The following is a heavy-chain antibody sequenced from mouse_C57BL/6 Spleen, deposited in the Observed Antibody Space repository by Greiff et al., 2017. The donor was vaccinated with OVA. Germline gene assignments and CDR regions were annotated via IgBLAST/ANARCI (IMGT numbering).Heavy chain of an antibody. V-gene: IGHV1-18*01. J-gene: IGHJ1*03. CDR2: INPNNGGT. D-gene: IGHD1-1*01. CDR1: GYTFTDYN. CDR3: AKSYYGSSYLYFDV. Sequence: VQLQQSGPELVKPGASVKIPCKASGYTFTDYNMDWVKQSHGKSLEWIGDINPNNGGTIYNQKFKGKATLTVDKSSSTAYMELRSLTSEDTAVYYCAKSYYGSSYLYFDVWGTGTTVTVSS.